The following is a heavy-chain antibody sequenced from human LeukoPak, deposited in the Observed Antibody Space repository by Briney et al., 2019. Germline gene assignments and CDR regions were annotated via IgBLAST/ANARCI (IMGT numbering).Heavy chain of an antibody. CDR2: ISADSGNT. CDR3: ARDDGLLYYYYGMDV. CDR1: GYTFSSYA. J-gene: IGHJ6*02. V-gene: IGHV1-18*04. Sequence: GASVKVSCKASGYTFSSYAISWVRQAPGQGLEWMGWISADSGNTNHAQKFQGRVSLTTDTSTSTAYMELRSLRSDDTAVYYCARDDGLLYYYYGMDVWGQGTTVTVSS. D-gene: IGHD3-9*01.